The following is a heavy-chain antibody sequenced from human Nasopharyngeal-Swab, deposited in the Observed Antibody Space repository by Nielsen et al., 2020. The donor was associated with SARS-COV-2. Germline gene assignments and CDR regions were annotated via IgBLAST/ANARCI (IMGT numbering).Heavy chain of an antibody. CDR2: VSSSSSYI. CDR1: GFTFSSYG. Sequence: GESLKISCAASGFTFSSYGMHWVRQAPGKGLEWVSSVSSSSSYIYYADSVKGRFTISRDNAKNSLYLQMNSLRAEDTAVYYCARDRSDYGDYGGWYFDLWGRGTLVTVSS. J-gene: IGHJ2*01. V-gene: IGHV3-21*01. CDR3: ARDRSDYGDYGGWYFDL. D-gene: IGHD4-17*01.